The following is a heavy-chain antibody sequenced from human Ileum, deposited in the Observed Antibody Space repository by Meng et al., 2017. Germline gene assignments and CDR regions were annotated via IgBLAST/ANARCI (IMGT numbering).Heavy chain of an antibody. CDR1: GDSVSTNIGG. Sequence: LQQSGRGLVEPAQHLSLTCRIAGDSVSTNIGGWNLIRQSPSRGLEWLGRTYYRSKWFTDDAVSVKSRITINPDTSTNQFSLQLISLTPEDTAVYYCASSGSGWSLDYWGQGTLVTVSS. CDR3: ASSGSGWSLDY. CDR2: TYYRSKWFT. J-gene: IGHJ4*02. V-gene: IGHV6-1*01. D-gene: IGHD6-19*01.